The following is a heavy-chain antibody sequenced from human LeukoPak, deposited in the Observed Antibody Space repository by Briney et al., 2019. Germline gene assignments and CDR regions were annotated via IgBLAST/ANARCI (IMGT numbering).Heavy chain of an antibody. D-gene: IGHD3-22*01. CDR1: GGTFSSYA. CDR2: IIPIFGTA. J-gene: IGHJ4*02. Sequence: SVKVSCKASGGTFSSYAISWVRQAPGQGLEWMGGIIPIFGTANYAQKFQGRVTITTDESTSTAYMELSSLRSEDTAVYYCARVMADYYDSSGYYDFDYWGQGTLVTVSS. V-gene: IGHV1-69*05. CDR3: ARVMADYYDSSGYYDFDY.